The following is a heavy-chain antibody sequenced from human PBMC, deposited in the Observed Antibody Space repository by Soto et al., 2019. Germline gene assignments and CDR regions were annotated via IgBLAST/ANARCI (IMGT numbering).Heavy chain of an antibody. J-gene: IGHJ3*02. V-gene: IGHV3-30*18. CDR1: GFTFSSYG. Sequence: GGSRRLSCAASGFTFSSYGMHWVRQAPGKGLEWVAVISYDGSNKYYADSVKGRFTISRGNSKNTLYLQMNSLRAEDTAVYYCAKARELHAFDIWGQGTMVTVS. D-gene: IGHD1-26*01. CDR3: AKARELHAFDI. CDR2: ISYDGSNK.